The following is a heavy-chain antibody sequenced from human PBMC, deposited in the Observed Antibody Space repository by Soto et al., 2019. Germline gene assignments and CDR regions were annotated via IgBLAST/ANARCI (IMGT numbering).Heavy chain of an antibody. J-gene: IGHJ5*02. CDR3: ARESRFLEWLSLNWFDP. Sequence: GGSLRLSCAASGFTFSSHSMNWVRQAPGKGLEWVSYISSSSSTIYYADSVKGRFTISRDNAKNSLYLQMNSLRDEDTVVYYCARESRFLEWLSLNWFDPWGQGTLVTVSS. CDR1: GFTFSSHS. V-gene: IGHV3-48*02. D-gene: IGHD3-3*01. CDR2: ISSSSSTI.